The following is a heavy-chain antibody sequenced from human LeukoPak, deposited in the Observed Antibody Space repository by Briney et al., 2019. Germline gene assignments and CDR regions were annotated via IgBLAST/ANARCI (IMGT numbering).Heavy chain of an antibody. V-gene: IGHV4-59*01. J-gene: IGHJ3*02. Sequence: SETLSLTCTVSGGSISNYYWAWIRQPPGKGLEWIGYTYDTGSTKYNPSLKSRLTISLHTSTNQFSLNLSSLTAADTAIYYCARVRNYPDAFDIWGQGRMVTVSS. CDR2: TYDTGST. D-gene: IGHD5-24*01. CDR3: ARVRNYPDAFDI. CDR1: GGSISNYY.